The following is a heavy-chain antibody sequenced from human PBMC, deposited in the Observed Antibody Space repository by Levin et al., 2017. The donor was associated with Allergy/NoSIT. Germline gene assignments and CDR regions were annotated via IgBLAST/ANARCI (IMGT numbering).Heavy chain of an antibody. J-gene: IGHJ4*02. Sequence: QDTGKGLVCVSSISSSSSYIYYADSVKGRFTISRDNAKNSLYLQMNSLRAEDTAVYYCARDRARYCSGGSCALDYWGQGTLVTVSS. D-gene: IGHD2-15*01. V-gene: IGHV3-21*01. CDR2: ISSSSSYI. CDR3: ARDRARYCSGGSCALDY.